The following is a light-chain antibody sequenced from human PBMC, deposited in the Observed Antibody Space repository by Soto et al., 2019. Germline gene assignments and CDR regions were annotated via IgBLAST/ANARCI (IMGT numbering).Light chain of an antibody. J-gene: IGKJ1*01. V-gene: IGKV3-20*01. CDR3: QQYGSAPWT. Sequence: EIVLTQSPGTLPLSPGERATLSCRASLSVASNYLAWYQQKPGQVLRLLIYAASGRATGVPDRFSGSGSGTDFTLTVTRLEPEDFAVYCCQQYGSAPWTFGQGTKVEIK. CDR2: AAS. CDR1: LSVASNY.